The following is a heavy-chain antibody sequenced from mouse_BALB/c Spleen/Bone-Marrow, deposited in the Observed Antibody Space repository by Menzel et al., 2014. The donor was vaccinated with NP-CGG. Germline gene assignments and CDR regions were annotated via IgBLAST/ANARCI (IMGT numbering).Heavy chain of an antibody. CDR3: ARRWLPYAMDY. CDR2: INPYKDGT. V-gene: IGHV1-14*01. J-gene: IGHJ4*01. D-gene: IGHD2-3*01. Sequence: LVESGPELVKPGASLKMSCKASGYTFTSYIMHWVKQKPGQGLEWIGYINPYKDGTKYNEKFKGKATLTSDKSSSKAYMELSSLTSEDSAVYYCARRWLPYAMDYWGQGTSVTVSS. CDR1: GYTFTSYI.